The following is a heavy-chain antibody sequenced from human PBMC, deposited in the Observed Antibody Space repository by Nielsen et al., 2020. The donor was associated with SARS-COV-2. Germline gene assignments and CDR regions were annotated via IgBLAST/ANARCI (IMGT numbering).Heavy chain of an antibody. CDR1: GYTFTSYD. D-gene: IGHD6-25*01. CDR2: MNPNSGNT. V-gene: IGHV1-8*01. J-gene: IGHJ5*02. Sequence: ASVKVSCKASGYTFTSYDINWVRQATGQGLEWMGWMNPNSGNTGYAQKFQGRVTMTRNTSISTAYMELSSLRSEDTAVYYCARGFLANGYLLFWFDPWGQGTLVTVSS. CDR3: ARGFLANGYLLFWFDP.